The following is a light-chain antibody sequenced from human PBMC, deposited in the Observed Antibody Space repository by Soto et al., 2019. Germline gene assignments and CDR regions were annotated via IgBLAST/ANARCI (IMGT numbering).Light chain of an antibody. CDR2: GNN. V-gene: IGLV1-51*01. CDR3: ATWDYSLTGEV. J-gene: IGLJ2*01. Sequence: QSVLTQPPSVSAAPGQKVTISCSGSSSNIGNNYVSWYQQLPGTAPKLLIYGNNKRPSGIPDRFSGSKSGTSGTLDITGLQTGDEADYYCATWDYSLTGEVFGGGTKLTVL. CDR1: SSNIGNNY.